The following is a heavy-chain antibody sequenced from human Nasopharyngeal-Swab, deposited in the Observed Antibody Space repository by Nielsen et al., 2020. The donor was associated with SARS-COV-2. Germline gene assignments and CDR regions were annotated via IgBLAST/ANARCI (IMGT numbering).Heavy chain of an antibody. CDR3: ARDCCQLPLYYFDY. D-gene: IGHD2-2*01. Sequence: GESLKLSCAASGFTFSSYAMHWVRQAPGKGLEWVAVISYDGSNNYYADSVKGRFTISRDNSKNTLYLQMNSLRAEDTAVYYCARDCCQLPLYYFDYWGQGTLVTVSS. CDR2: ISYDGSNN. CDR1: GFTFSSYA. V-gene: IGHV3-30-3*01. J-gene: IGHJ4*02.